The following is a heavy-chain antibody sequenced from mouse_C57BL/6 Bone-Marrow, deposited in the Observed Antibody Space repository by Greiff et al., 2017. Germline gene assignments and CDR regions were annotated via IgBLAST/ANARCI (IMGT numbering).Heavy chain of an antibody. CDR2: IHPNSGST. CDR1: GYTFTSYW. D-gene: IGHD1-1*01. V-gene: IGHV1-64*01. CDR3: APTITTVVATDY. J-gene: IGHJ2*01. Sequence: VQLQQPGAELVKPGASVKLSCKASGYTFTSYWMHWVKQRPGQGLEWIGMIHPNSGSTNYNEKFKSKATLTVDKSSSTAYMQLSSLTSEDSAVXDCAPTITTVVATDYWGQGTTLTVSS.